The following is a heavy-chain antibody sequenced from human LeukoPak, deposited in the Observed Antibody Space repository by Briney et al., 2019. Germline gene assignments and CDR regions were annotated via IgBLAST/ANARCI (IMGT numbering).Heavy chain of an antibody. CDR2: IYHSGST. CDR1: GVSISSSNW. CDR3: ARSRGRGCSSNSCYAGQYYYGMEV. Sequence: KPSETLSLTCAVSGVSISSSNWRCWVRPPAGEGVGGIGEIYHSGSTNYNPSLKSRITISVDKSKTQYSLKLSSVTAADTAVYYWARSRGRGCSSNSCYAGQYYYGMEVWGKGTTVPVSS. V-gene: IGHV4-4*02. D-gene: IGHD2-2*01. J-gene: IGHJ6*04.